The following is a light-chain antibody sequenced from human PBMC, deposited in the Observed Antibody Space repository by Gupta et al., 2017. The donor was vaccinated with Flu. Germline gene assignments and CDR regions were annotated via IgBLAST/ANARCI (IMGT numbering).Light chain of an antibody. V-gene: IGKV1-39*01. CDR1: RKVSIY. CDR3: QQTDSPPWT. Sequence: GDSVTINCRASRKVSIYLNWYQQKPGKAPKVLISAASKLHSGVPSRFSGSGSETDFTLTINNLQPEDFATYYCQQTDSPPWTFGQGTKVEVE. J-gene: IGKJ1*01. CDR2: AAS.